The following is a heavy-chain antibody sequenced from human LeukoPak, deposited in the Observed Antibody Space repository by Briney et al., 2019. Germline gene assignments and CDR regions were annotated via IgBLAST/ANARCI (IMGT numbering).Heavy chain of an antibody. CDR2: ISGYDGDT. D-gene: IGHD3-22*01. CDR3: AGDFGAAAYDGAFDI. J-gene: IGHJ3*02. CDR1: GYMFARYG. V-gene: IGHV1-18*01. Sequence: ASVKVSSKASGYMFARYGINWVRQAPGQGLEWMGWISGYDGDTNYAQRLQGRVTMTTDTSTNTVYMELRSLRSDDTAVYYCAGDFGAAAYDGAFDIWGQGTMVTVSS.